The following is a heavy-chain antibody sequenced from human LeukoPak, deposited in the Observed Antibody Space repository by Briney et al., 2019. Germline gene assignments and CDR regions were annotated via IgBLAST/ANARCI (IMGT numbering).Heavy chain of an antibody. J-gene: IGHJ4*02. CDR1: GGSISSSNYY. CDR2: IYYSGTT. V-gene: IGHV4-39*01. Sequence: SQTLSLTCTVSGGSISSSNYYWGWIRQPPGKGLEWIGSIYYSGTTYYSSSLKSRVIISVDTSKNQFSLKLSSVTATDTAVYYCARHEAQDFGYWGQGTPVTVSS. CDR3: ARHEAQDFGY.